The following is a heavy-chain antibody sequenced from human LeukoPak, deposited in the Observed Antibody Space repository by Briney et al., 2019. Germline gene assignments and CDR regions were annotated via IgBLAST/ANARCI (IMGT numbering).Heavy chain of an antibody. CDR2: IIPILGIA. Sequence: GSSVKVSCKASGGTFSSYAISWVRQAPGQGLEWMGRIIPILGIANYAQKFQGRVTITADKSTSTAYMELSSLRSEDTAVYYCARVLGIAAAPDYWGQGTLVTVSS. V-gene: IGHV1-69*04. D-gene: IGHD6-13*01. CDR3: ARVLGIAAAPDY. J-gene: IGHJ4*02. CDR1: GGTFSSYA.